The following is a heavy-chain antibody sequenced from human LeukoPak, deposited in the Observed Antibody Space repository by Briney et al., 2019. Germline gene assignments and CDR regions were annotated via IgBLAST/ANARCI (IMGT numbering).Heavy chain of an antibody. CDR1: GFTFSSYG. J-gene: IGHJ4*02. D-gene: IGHD1-26*01. CDR3: AKDPELPEGY. V-gene: IGHV3-30*18. Sequence: GGSLRLSCAASGFTFSSYGMHWVRQAPGKGLEWVAVISYDGSNKYYADSVKGRFTISRDNSKNTLYLQMNSLRAEVTAVYYCAKDPELPEGYWGQGTLVTVSS. CDR2: ISYDGSNK.